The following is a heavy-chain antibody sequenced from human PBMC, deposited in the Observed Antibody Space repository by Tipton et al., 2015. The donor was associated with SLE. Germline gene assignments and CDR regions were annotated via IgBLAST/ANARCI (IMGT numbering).Heavy chain of an antibody. J-gene: IGHJ3*02. CDR2: ISSSSSYI. CDR1: GFTFSSYS. D-gene: IGHD6-13*01. V-gene: IGHV3-21*04. Sequence: SLRLSCAASGFTFSSYSMNWVRQAPGKGLEWVSSISSSSSYIYYADSVKGRFTISRDNAKNSLYLQMNSLRAEDMALYYCAKSSSWGDAFDIWGQGTMVTVSS. CDR3: AKSSSWGDAFDI.